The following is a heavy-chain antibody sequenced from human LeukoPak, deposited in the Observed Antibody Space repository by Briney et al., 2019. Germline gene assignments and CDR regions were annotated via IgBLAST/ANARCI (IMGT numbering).Heavy chain of an antibody. CDR1: GYTFTGYY. CDR2: INPNSGGT. Sequence: ASVKVSCKASGYTFTGYYMHWVRQAPGQGLEWMGWINPNSGGTNYAQRFQGRVTMTRDTSISTAYMELSRLRSDDTAVYYCARATQDNSSYYYMDVWGKGTTVTVSS. CDR3: ARATQDNSSYYYMDV. V-gene: IGHV1-2*02. J-gene: IGHJ6*03.